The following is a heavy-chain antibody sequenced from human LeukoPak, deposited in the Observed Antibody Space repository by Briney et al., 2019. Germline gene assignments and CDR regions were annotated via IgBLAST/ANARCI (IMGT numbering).Heavy chain of an antibody. CDR3: ARKIYSGRFGLPALDN. J-gene: IGHJ4*02. V-gene: IGHV3-11*01. CDR2: ISGAGYTI. D-gene: IGHD4-23*01. CDR1: GFSFSDYY. Sequence: GGSLRLSCAASGFSFSDYYMTWIRQPPGKGLEWVSYISGAGYTIYHADSVRGRFTVSRDNAKNSLFLQMNSLRAEDTGMYYCARKIYSGRFGLPALDNWGQGTLVTVSS.